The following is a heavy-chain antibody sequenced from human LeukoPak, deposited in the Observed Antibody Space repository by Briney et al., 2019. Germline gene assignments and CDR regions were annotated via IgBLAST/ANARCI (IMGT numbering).Heavy chain of an antibody. CDR1: GYTFTYYG. Sequence: ASVKVSCKASGYTFTYYGINWVRQAPGQGLEWMGWVSGYNGNTRYAQNFQGRLTLTTDTSTNIAYMELMRLRSDDTAVYYCAREVDSAMVNAFDFWGQGTLVTVSS. CDR3: AREVDSAMVNAFDF. D-gene: IGHD5-18*01. CDR2: VSGYNGNT. V-gene: IGHV1-18*01. J-gene: IGHJ3*01.